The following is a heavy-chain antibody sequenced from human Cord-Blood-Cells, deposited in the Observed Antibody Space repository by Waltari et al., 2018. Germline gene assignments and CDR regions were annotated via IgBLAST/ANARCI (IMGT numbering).Heavy chain of an antibody. Sequence: EVQLVESGGGLVKPGGSLRLSCAASGFTFSSYSMNWVRQAPGKGLEWVSAISRSSSYIYYADSVKGRFTISRDNAKNSLYLQMNSLRAEDTAVYYCARESGQGNYWGQGTLVTVSS. CDR3: ARESGQGNY. CDR2: ISRSSSYI. V-gene: IGHV3-21*01. CDR1: GFTFSSYS. D-gene: IGHD2-8*02. J-gene: IGHJ4*02.